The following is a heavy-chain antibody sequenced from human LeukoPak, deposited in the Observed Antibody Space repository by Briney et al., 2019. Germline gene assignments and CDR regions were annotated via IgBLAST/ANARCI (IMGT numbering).Heavy chain of an antibody. D-gene: IGHD5-12*01. Sequence: SETLSLTCAVSGGSISSGGYSWSWIRQPPGKGLGWIGYIYHSGSTYYNPSLKSRVTISVDRSKNQFSLKLSSVTAADTAVYYCARSSWMPNAFDIWGQGTMVTVSS. J-gene: IGHJ3*02. V-gene: IGHV4-30-2*01. CDR3: ARSSWMPNAFDI. CDR2: IYHSGST. CDR1: GGSISSGGYS.